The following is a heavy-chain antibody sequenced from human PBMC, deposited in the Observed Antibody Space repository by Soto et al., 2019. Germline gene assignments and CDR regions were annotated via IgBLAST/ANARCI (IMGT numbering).Heavy chain of an antibody. CDR1: GYIFADYA. J-gene: IGHJ4*02. V-gene: IGHV1-3*05. CDR3: ATSDWAW. Sequence: QVQIVQSGPEEKSPGASVRLSCTTSGYIFADYAIHWVRQAPRQGLGWVGWVKVYNGDTSYSPKFQDRLTITRDMSASTSDMELTGLRSADTGVFCCATSDWAWWGRGTLITVSS. CDR2: VKVYNGDT. D-gene: IGHD3-9*01.